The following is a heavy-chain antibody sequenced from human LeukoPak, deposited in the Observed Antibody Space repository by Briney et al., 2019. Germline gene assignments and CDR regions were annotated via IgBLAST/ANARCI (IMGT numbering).Heavy chain of an antibody. V-gene: IGHV3-23*01. CDR1: GLTFRRYA. Sequence: PGRSLRLSCAASGLTFRRYAMSGARHAPGKGREGGSAISGSGGSTYYADSVKGRFTISRDNSKNALYLQMNSLRAEDTAVYYCATTRSQGGPSLDYWGQGTLVTVSS. D-gene: IGHD2-15*01. J-gene: IGHJ4*02. CDR3: ATTRSQGGPSLDY. CDR2: ISGSGGST.